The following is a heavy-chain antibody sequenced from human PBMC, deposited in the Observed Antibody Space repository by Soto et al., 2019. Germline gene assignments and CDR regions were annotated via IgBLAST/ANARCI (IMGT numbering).Heavy chain of an antibody. J-gene: IGHJ4*02. D-gene: IGHD3-22*01. CDR1: GYTFTSYG. CDR2: ISAYNGNT. Sequence: GASAKVCCEASGYTFTSYGICWVRQAPGQGLEWMGWISAYNGNTNYAQKLQGRVTMTTDTSTSTAYMELRSLRSDDTAVYYCARDKWHYYDSSGYYPPFDYWGQGTLVTVSS. CDR3: ARDKWHYYDSSGYYPPFDY. V-gene: IGHV1-18*01.